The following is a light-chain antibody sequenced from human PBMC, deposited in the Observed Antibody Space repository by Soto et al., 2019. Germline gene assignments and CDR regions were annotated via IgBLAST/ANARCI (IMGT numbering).Light chain of an antibody. CDR1: SSDVGTYDL. CDR3: CSYADTSTLFV. J-gene: IGLJ1*01. CDR2: EVS. Sequence: QSALTQPASVYGSPGQSITISCTGTSSDVGTYDLVSWYQQHPGKAPKLMIYEVSKRPLGVSNRFSGSKSGYTASLTISGLQAEDEGDYYCCSYADTSTLFVFGSGTKVTVL. V-gene: IGLV2-23*02.